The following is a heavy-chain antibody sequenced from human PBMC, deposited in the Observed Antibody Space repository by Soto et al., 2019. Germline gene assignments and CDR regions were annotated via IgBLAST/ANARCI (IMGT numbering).Heavy chain of an antibody. V-gene: IGHV3-30*03. D-gene: IGHD1-7*01. CDR1: GFTFSHYG. CDR2: ISSDGSNK. CDR3: ARDRGWNCDY. J-gene: IGHJ4*02. Sequence: QVQLVESGGGVVQPGRSLRVSCAASGFTFSHYGMHWVRQAPGKGLEWVALISSDGSNKYYADSVKGRFSFSRDNSKNTLYLQVNSLRPEDTAVYYCARDRGWNCDYWGQGTLVTVSS.